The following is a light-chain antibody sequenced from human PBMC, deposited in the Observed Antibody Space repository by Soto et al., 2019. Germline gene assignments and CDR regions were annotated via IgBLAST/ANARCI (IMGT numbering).Light chain of an antibody. CDR2: DGA. J-gene: IGKJ2*01. CDR3: QQRSDWVT. Sequence: VLTQSPATLSLSPGERATLSCRASQSVSSYLVWYQQKPGQAPRLLIYDGANRATGIPARFSGSGSGTDFTLPISSLEPEDSAVYYCQQRSDWVTFGQGTKLEIK. CDR1: QSVSSY. V-gene: IGKV3-11*01.